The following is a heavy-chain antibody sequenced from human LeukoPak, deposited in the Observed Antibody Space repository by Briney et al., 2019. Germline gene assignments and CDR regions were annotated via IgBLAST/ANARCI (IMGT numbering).Heavy chain of an antibody. CDR1: GGSISSYY. J-gene: IGHJ4*02. CDR3: AGHHPRNTVDF. CDR2: ISDIGSI. V-gene: IGHV4-59*08. Sequence: SETLSLTCRVSGGSISSYYWSWIRQPPGKGLEWIAYISDIGSINYNPSLKSRVTISLDTSKNQFSLKLSSVTAADTAVYYCAGHHPRNTVDFWGQGTLVTVSS. D-gene: IGHD2-8*02.